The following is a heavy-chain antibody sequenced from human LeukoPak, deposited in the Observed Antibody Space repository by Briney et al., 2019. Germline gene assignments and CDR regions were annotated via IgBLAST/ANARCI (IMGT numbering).Heavy chain of an antibody. CDR3: ARDGSGSYYYYYGMDV. CDR2: IKQDGSEK. J-gene: IGHJ6*02. Sequence: PGGSLRLSCAASGFTFSSYWMSWVRQAPGKGLEWVANIKQDGSEKYYVDSVKGRFTISRDNSKNTLYLQMNSLRAEDTAVYYCARDGSGSYYYYYGMDVCGQGTTVTVSS. D-gene: IGHD3-10*01. V-gene: IGHV3-7*01. CDR1: GFTFSSYW.